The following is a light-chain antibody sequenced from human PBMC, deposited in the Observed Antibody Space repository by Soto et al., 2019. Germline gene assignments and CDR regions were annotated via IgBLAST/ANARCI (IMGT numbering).Light chain of an antibody. CDR3: QQRSNWWT. CDR1: QSVSSSY. Sequence: EIELTQSPGTLSLSPGERATLSCRASQSVSSSYLAWYQQKPGQAPRLLIYDASSRATGIPDRFSGSGSGTDFTLTISSLEPEDFAVYYCQQRSNWWTFGQGTKVEIK. J-gene: IGKJ1*01. CDR2: DAS. V-gene: IGKV3D-20*02.